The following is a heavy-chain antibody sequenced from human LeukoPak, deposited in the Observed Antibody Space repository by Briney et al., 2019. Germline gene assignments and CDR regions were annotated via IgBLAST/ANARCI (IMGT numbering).Heavy chain of an antibody. D-gene: IGHD3-9*01. CDR2: IKQDGSQK. CDR1: GFTFNRYA. CDR3: ARDNDLLRYFDWPLDY. J-gene: IGHJ4*02. V-gene: IGHV3-7*01. Sequence: GGSLRLSCAASGFTFNRYAMDWVRQAPGKGLEWVANIKQDGSQKYYVDSVKGRFTISRDNAKNSLYLQMNSLRAEDTAVYYCARDNDLLRYFDWPLDYWGQGTLVTVSS.